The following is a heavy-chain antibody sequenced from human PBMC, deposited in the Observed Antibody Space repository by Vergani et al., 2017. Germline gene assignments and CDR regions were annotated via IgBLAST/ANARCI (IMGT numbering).Heavy chain of an antibody. D-gene: IGHD2-15*01. CDR1: GGTFSSYA. Sequence: QVQLVQSGAEVKKPGSSVKVSCKASGGTFSSYAISWVRQAPGQGLEWMGRIIPILGIANYAQKFQGRVTITADKSTSTAYMELSSLRSEDTAVYYCASPPARVVGSDVTYGMDVWGQGTTVTVSS. V-gene: IGHV1-69*04. J-gene: IGHJ6*02. CDR3: ASPPARVVGSDVTYGMDV. CDR2: IIPILGIA.